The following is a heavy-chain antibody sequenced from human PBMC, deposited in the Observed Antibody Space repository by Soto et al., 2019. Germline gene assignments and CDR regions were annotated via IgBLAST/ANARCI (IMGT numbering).Heavy chain of an antibody. J-gene: IGHJ3*02. CDR2: ISNSGDSA. CDR1: GFIFSTYA. CDR3: AHPRGYGVFDAVDI. D-gene: IGHD4-17*01. Sequence: GGSLRLSCAASGFIFSTYAMNWVRQAPGKGLEWVSAISNSGDSAYYAESVRGRFTISRDNSINTLYLQMRSLRPEDTAVYYCAHPRGYGVFDAVDIWGQGTMLTVSS. V-gene: IGHV3-23*01.